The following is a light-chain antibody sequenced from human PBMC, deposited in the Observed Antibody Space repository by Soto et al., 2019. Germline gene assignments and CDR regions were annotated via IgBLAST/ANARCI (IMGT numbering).Light chain of an antibody. Sequence: IVLTQSPGTLSLSPGERGALSCGASQSVSSNYVAWYQQKPGQAPRLLIYGASSRATGIPDRFSGSGSGTDFTLTISRLEPEDFAVYFCHQYGSSPWTFGQGTKVDIK. CDR2: GAS. V-gene: IGKV3-20*01. J-gene: IGKJ1*01. CDR3: HQYGSSPWT. CDR1: QSVSSNY.